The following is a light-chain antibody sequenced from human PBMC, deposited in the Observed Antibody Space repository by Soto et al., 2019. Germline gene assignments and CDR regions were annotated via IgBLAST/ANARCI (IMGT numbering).Light chain of an antibody. CDR2: GAS. V-gene: IGKV3-20*01. Sequence: EIVLTQSPCTLSLSPGERATLSCRASQSVSSRFLAWYQQKPGHAPSLLMYGASNRATGIPDRLSGSGSGTDFTLTISRLEPEDFAVYYCQQYGTSGTFGQGTKVDIK. J-gene: IGKJ1*01. CDR1: QSVSSRF. CDR3: QQYGTSGT.